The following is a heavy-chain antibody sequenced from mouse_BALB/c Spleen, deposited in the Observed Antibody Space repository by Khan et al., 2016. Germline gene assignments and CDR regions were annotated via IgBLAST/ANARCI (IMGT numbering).Heavy chain of an antibody. CDR2: IYPGNTDV. Sequence: VQLQQSGTVLVRPGASVKMSCKASGYTFSNYWMYWMKQRPGQGLEWIGVIYPGNTDVTYNQKFKGKAAMTGVASTNTSYMELSSLTNEDSADYNSTCVGATGYAWFAYWGQGTLVTVSA. CDR1: GYTFSNYW. D-gene: IGHD6-1*01. V-gene: IGHV1-5*01. CDR3: TCVGATGYAWFAY. J-gene: IGHJ3*01.